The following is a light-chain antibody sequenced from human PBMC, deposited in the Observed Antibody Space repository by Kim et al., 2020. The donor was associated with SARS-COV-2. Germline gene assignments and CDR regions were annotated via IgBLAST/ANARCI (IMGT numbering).Light chain of an antibody. V-gene: IGKV1-39*01. CDR2: GAF. CDR3: QQSYSTPLT. Sequence: DIQMTQSPSSLSASVGDRVTITCRASQIINTYLNWYQHKPGKAPKLLIRGAFTLQNGVPSRFSGSASGTDFIFTISSLQPEDFATYYCQQSYSTPLTFGGGTKLEI. CDR1: QIINTY. J-gene: IGKJ4*01.